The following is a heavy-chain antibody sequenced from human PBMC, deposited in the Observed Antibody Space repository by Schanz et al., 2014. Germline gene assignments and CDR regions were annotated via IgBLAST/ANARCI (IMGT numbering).Heavy chain of an antibody. V-gene: IGHV3-23*01. Sequence: EVQLLESGGGLVQPGGSLRLSCAASGFTFSSYAMSWVRQAPGKGLEWVSAISGSGGSTYYADSVKGRFTISRDNSKNTLYLQMNSLRAEDTAVYYCAKDAENTAMITDYFDYWGQGTLXTVSS. J-gene: IGHJ4*02. CDR3: AKDAENTAMITDYFDY. CDR1: GFTFSSYA. D-gene: IGHD5-18*01. CDR2: ISGSGGST.